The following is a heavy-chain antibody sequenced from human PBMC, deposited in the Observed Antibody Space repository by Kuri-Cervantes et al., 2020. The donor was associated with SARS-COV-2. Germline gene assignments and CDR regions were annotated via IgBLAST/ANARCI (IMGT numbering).Heavy chain of an antibody. CDR1: GFTFSSYG. D-gene: IGHD3-10*01. CDR2: IYSGGSST. V-gene: IGHV3-23*03. J-gene: IGHJ6*02. Sequence: GESLKISCAASGFTFSSYGMSWVRQAPGKGLEWVSVIYSGGSSTYYADSVKGRFTISRDNSKNTLYLQMNSLRAEDTAVYYCASMFRGNYGMDVWGQGTTVTVSS. CDR3: ASMFRGNYGMDV.